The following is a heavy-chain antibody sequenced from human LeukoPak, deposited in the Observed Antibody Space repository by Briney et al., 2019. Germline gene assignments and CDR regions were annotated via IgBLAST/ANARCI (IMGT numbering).Heavy chain of an antibody. Sequence: PGGSLRLSCAASGFTFSSYAMHWVRQAPGEGLEWVAVISYDGSNKYYADSVKGRFTISRDNSKNTLYLQMNSLRAEDTAVYYCARENYYYYYGMDVWGQGTTVTVSS. V-gene: IGHV3-30-3*01. CDR3: ARENYYYYYGMDV. CDR1: GFTFSSYA. J-gene: IGHJ6*02. CDR2: ISYDGSNK.